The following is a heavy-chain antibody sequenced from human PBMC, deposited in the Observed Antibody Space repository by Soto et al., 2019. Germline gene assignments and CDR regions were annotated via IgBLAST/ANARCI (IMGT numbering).Heavy chain of an antibody. CDR3: AKVSAMIVGAMDY. CDR1: GFSFSSYA. Sequence: GGSLRLSCPASGFSFSSYAMSWVRQAPGKGLEWVSGISNTGGNTYYGDSVKGRFTISRDSSKNTVYLQMNSLRAEDTAVYYCAKVSAMIVGAMDYWGQGTLVTVSS. D-gene: IGHD1-26*01. V-gene: IGHV3-23*01. CDR2: ISNTGGNT. J-gene: IGHJ4*02.